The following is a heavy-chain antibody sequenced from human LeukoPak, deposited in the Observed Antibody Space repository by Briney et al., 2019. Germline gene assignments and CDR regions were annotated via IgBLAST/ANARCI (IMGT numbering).Heavy chain of an antibody. CDR3: AREGDYYCSGGSCYDY. V-gene: IGHV3-7*01. CDR2: IKEDGSEK. D-gene: IGHD2-15*01. CDR1: GFTFSSYW. J-gene: IGHJ4*02. Sequence: GGSLRLSCAASGFTFSSYWMSWVRQAPGKGLEWVAYIKEDGSEKYYVDSVKGRFTISRDNAKNSVYLQMNSLRAEDTAVYYCAREGDYYCSGGSCYDYWGQGTLVTVSS.